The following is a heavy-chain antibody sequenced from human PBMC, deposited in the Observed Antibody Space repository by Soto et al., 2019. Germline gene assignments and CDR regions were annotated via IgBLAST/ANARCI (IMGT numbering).Heavy chain of an antibody. CDR2: ISGDGNDK. J-gene: IGHJ4*02. V-gene: IGHV3-30*03. CDR1: GFTFSSYA. D-gene: IGHD1-26*01. CDR3: VQGASTAHQPLDS. Sequence: GXSRRRSCAASGFTFSSYALHWFRRAPGKGLEWLATISGDGNDKYYPDSMKGRFTISRDNFNNTLYLQLNSLRPEDTAVYHCVQGASTAHQPLDSWGQGVLVTVSS.